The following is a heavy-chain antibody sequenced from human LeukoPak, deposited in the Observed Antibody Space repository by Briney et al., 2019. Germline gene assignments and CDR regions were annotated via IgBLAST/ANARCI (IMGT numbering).Heavy chain of an antibody. D-gene: IGHD3-16*01. CDR3: ARRGTSYNGLDL. Sequence: SGPTLVNPTQTLTLTCTFSGFSLTTSGVGVGWIRQPPGKALEWLALIYWDDEKRYSPSLKSRLTITKDTSKNQVVLTMTNMDPVDTATYYCARRGTSYNGLDLWGEGTTVTVSS. CDR1: GFSLTTSGVG. V-gene: IGHV2-5*02. J-gene: IGHJ6*04. CDR2: IYWDDEK.